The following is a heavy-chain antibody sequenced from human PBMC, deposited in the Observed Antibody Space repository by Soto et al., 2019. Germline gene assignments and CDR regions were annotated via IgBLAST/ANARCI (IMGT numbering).Heavy chain of an antibody. CDR3: ARGRRFLEWLTYLDY. Sequence: SETLSLTCAASGGSISSGGYSWSWIRQPPGKGLEWIGYIYHSGSTYYNPSLKSRVTISVDRSKNQFSLKLSSVTAADTAVYYCARGRRFLEWLTYLDYWGQGTLVTVS. V-gene: IGHV4-30-2*01. D-gene: IGHD3-3*01. CDR2: IYHSGST. J-gene: IGHJ4*02. CDR1: GGSISSGGYS.